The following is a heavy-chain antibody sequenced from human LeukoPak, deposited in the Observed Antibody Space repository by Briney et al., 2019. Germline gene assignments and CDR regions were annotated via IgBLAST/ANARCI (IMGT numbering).Heavy chain of an antibody. CDR2: IYYSGST. CDR1: GGSISSSSYY. J-gene: IGHJ6*03. Sequence: SETLSLTCTVSGGSISSSSYYWGWIRQPPGKGLEWIGSIYYSGSTYYNPSLKSRVTISVDTSKNQFSLKLSSVTAADTAVYYCARLGVRGGPGYMDVWGKGTTVTVSS. V-gene: IGHV4-39*01. D-gene: IGHD3-10*01. CDR3: ARLGVRGGPGYMDV.